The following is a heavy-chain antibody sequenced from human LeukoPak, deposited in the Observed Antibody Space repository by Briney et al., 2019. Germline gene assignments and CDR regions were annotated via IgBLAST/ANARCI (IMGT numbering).Heavy chain of an antibody. CDR2: INPSGGST. CDR1: GYTFTGYY. J-gene: IGHJ4*02. CDR3: ARWGYSSSFVPYIDY. Sequence: ASVKVSCKASGYTFTGYYMHWVRQAPEQGLEWMGIINPSGGSTSYAQKFQGRVTMTRDTSTSTVYMELSSLRTEDTAVYYCARWGYSSSFVPYIDYWGQGTLVTVSS. D-gene: IGHD6-13*01. V-gene: IGHV1-46*01.